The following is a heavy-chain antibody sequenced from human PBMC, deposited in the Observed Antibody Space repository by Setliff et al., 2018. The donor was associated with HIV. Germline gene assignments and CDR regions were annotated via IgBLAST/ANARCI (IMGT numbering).Heavy chain of an antibody. Sequence: SETLSLTCTVTGDSISSGGSYWSWIRQPPGKGLEWIGYIYTSGSTNYNPSLKSRVTISVDTSRNQFSLNLSSVAAADTAVYYCARFPLLHKNAFDIWGQGTMVTVSS. D-gene: IGHD2-15*01. CDR3: ARFPLLHKNAFDI. V-gene: IGHV4-61*08. CDR1: GDSISSGGSY. J-gene: IGHJ3*02. CDR2: IYTSGST.